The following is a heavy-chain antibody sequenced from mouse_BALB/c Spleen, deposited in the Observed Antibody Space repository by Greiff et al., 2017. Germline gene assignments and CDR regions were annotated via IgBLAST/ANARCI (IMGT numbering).Heavy chain of an antibody. CDR1: GYTFTSYV. Sequence: EVQLQQSGPELVKPGASVKMSCKASGYTFTSYVMHWVKQKPGQGLEWIGYINPYNDGTKYNEKFKGKATLTSDKSSSTAYMELSSLTSEDSAVYYCAREDGSSYGWFAYWGQGTLVTVSA. D-gene: IGHD1-1*01. CDR3: AREDGSSYGWFAY. CDR2: INPYNDGT. J-gene: IGHJ3*01. V-gene: IGHV1-14*01.